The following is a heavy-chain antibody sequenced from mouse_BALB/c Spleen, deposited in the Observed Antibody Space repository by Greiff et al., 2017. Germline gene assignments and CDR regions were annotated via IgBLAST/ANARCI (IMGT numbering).Heavy chain of an antibody. CDR1: GYSITSDYA. V-gene: IGHV3-2*02. CDR3: AREHYYGSSYFAY. CDR2: ISYSGST. D-gene: IGHD1-1*01. Sequence: DVKLVESGPGLVKPSQSLSLTCTVTGYSITSDYAWNWIRQFPGNKLEWMGYISYSGSTSYNPSLKSRISITRDTSKNQFFLQLNSVTTEDTATYYCAREHYYGSSYFAYWGQGTLVTVSA. J-gene: IGHJ3*01.